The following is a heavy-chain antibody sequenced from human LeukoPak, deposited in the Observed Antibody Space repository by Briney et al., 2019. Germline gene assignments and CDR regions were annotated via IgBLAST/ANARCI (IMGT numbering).Heavy chain of an antibody. V-gene: IGHV3-7*01. J-gene: IGHJ4*02. CDR3: ARDYYDSSGYFDY. Sequence: GGSLRLSCAASGFTFSSYSMNWVRQAPGKGLEWVANIKQDGSEKYYVDSVKGRFTISRDNAKNSLYLQMNSLRAEGTAVYYCARDYYDSSGYFDYWGQGTLVTVSS. CDR2: IKQDGSEK. CDR1: GFTFSSYS. D-gene: IGHD3-22*01.